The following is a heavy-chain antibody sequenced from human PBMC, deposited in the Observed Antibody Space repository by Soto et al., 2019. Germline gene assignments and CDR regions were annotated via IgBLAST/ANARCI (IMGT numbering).Heavy chain of an antibody. CDR1: GYTFTSYY. Sequence: PSVKVSCKASGYTFTSYYMHWVRQAPGQGLEWMGIINPSGGSTSYAQKFQGRVTMTRDTSTSTVYMELSSLRSEDTAVYYCARAKYYYGSGSPNWFDPWGQGTLVTVSS. J-gene: IGHJ5*02. V-gene: IGHV1-46*03. CDR2: INPSGGST. CDR3: ARAKYYYGSGSPNWFDP. D-gene: IGHD3-10*01.